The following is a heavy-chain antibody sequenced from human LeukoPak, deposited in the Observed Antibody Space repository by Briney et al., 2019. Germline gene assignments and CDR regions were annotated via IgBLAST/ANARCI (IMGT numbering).Heavy chain of an antibody. D-gene: IGHD3-22*01. CDR2: IYYSGST. J-gene: IGHJ4*02. Sequence: SETLSLTCTVSDGSISSSSYYWGWIRQPPGKGLEWIGSIYYSGSTYYNPSLKSRVTISVDTSKSQFSLKLSSVTAADTAVYYCARSTFYYDSSGYQANYYFDYWGQGTLVTVSS. CDR1: DGSISSSSYY. CDR3: ARSTFYYDSSGYQANYYFDY. V-gene: IGHV4-39*01.